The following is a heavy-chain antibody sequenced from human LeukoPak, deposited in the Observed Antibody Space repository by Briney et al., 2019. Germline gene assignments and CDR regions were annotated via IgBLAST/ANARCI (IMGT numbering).Heavy chain of an antibody. CDR1: GYTFTSYD. CDR2: MNPNSGNT. J-gene: IGHJ6*03. V-gene: IGHV1-8*03. CDR3: ARGVKALYYYYYYMDV. Sequence: ASVKVSCKASGYTFTSYDINWVRQATGQGLEWMGWMNPNSGNTGYTQKFQGRVTITRNTSISTAYIELSSLRSEDTAVYYCARGVKALYYYYYYMDVWGKGTTVTVSS.